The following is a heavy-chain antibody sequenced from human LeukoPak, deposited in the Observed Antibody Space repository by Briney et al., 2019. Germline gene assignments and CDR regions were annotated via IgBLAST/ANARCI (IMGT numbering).Heavy chain of an antibody. Sequence: SSETLSLTCTVSGYSISSGYYWGWIRQPPGKGLEWIASIYHSGSTYYNSSLKGRLTISVDTSKNQFSLKLSSVTAADTAVYYCARVGFLTGYYFDYWGQGTLVTVSS. CDR1: GYSISSGYY. CDR3: ARVGFLTGYYFDY. J-gene: IGHJ4*02. CDR2: IYHSGST. V-gene: IGHV4-38-2*02. D-gene: IGHD3-9*01.